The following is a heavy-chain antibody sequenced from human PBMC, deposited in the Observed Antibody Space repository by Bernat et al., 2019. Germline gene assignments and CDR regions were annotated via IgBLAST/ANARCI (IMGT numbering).Heavy chain of an antibody. V-gene: IGHV4-59*01. CDR1: GDSLTNYY. D-gene: IGHD2-15*01. CDR2: MHYGGST. CDR3: ASVPLVGSDGTCYYYVDV. J-gene: IGHJ6*03. Sequence: QVQLQESGPGLVKPSETLSLTCTVSGDSLTNYYWSWIRQSPRKGLEWMAYMHYGGSTDYNPSLKSRVTVSVDTSRNQFSLKLSRVTAADTAVYYCASVPLVGSDGTCYYYVDVWGKGTTVTVSS.